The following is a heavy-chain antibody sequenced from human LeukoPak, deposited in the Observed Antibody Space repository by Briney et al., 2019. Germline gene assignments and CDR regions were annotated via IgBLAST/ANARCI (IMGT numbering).Heavy chain of an antibody. CDR3: ARRDSSDSRGFDP. CDR2: IHYSGTT. Sequence: KTSETLSLTCTVSGGSISRGDYNWNWVRQPPGKGLEWIGYIHYSGTTYYNPSLKSRVTISVDTSKNQFSLKLTSVTAADTAVYYCARRDSSDSRGFDPWGQGTLVTVSS. V-gene: IGHV4-30-4*01. J-gene: IGHJ5*02. CDR1: GGSISRGDYN. D-gene: IGHD3-22*01.